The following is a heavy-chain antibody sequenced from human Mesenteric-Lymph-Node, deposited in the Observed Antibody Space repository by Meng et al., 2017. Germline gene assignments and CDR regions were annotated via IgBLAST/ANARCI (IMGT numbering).Heavy chain of an antibody. Sequence: QGQLPQWGAGLFKPSETLSLTCAVYGGSFSGYYWSWIRQPPGKGLEWIGEINHSGSTNYNPSLKSRVTTSVDTSKNQFSLKVASVTAADTAVYYCASRAGSYPDYYFDYWGQGTLVTVSS. CDR3: ASRAGSYPDYYFDY. D-gene: IGHD3-10*01. J-gene: IGHJ4*02. CDR2: INHSGST. V-gene: IGHV4-34*01. CDR1: GGSFSGYY.